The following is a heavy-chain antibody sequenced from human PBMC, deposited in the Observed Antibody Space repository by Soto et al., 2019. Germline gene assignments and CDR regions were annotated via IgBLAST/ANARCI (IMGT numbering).Heavy chain of an antibody. CDR3: AHIPNYYQYDWFDP. J-gene: IGHJ5*02. V-gene: IGHV2-5*02. D-gene: IGHD3-16*01. Sequence: QITLKESGPTLVKPTQTLTLTCTFSGFSLTTRGVGVGWIRQPPGKALECLALIYWDDDKRYSPSLQSRLSITKDTSKNQMVLTMTNVDPVDTATYYCAHIPNYYQYDWFDPWGQGTLVYVSS. CDR1: GFSLTTRGVG. CDR2: IYWDDDK.